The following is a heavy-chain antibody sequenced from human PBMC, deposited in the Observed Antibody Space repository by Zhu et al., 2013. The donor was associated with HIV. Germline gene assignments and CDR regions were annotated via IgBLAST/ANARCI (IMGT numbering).Heavy chain of an antibody. V-gene: IGHV1-18*04. J-gene: IGHJ6*02. Sequence: QVQLVQSGAEVKKPGASVKVSCKASGYTFTSYGISWVRQAPGQGLEWMGWISAYNGNTNYAQKLQGRVTMTTDTSTSTAYMELRSLRSDDTAVYYCASGEDMDSSYGDYYYYGMDVWGQGTTVTVSS. CDR3: ASGEDMDSSYGDYYYYGMDV. CDR2: ISAYNGNT. CDR1: GYTFTSYG. D-gene: IGHD5-18*01.